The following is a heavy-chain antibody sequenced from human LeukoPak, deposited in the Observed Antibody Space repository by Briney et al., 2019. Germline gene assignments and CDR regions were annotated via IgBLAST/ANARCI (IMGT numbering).Heavy chain of an antibody. J-gene: IGHJ4*02. V-gene: IGHV4-31*03. CDR2: IYYSGST. CDR3: ARGDYYDSSGYYVYYFDY. CDR1: GGSISSGGYY. D-gene: IGHD3-22*01. Sequence: SETLSLTCTVSGGSISSGGYYWSWIRQHPGKGLEWIGYIYYSGSTYYNPSLKSRVTISVDTSKNQFSLKLSSVTAADTAVYHCARGDYYDSSGYYVYYFDYWGQGTLVTVSS.